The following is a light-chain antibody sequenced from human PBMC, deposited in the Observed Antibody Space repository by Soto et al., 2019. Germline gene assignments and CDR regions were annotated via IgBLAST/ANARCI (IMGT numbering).Light chain of an antibody. CDR2: EVS. J-gene: IGLJ3*02. V-gene: IGLV2-14*01. CDR3: SSYTSSATWV. Sequence: QSALTQPAAVSRSPGQSITISCTGTSSDVGGYRYVSWYQQSPGEAPILIIYEVSNRPSGISNRFSGSKSGNTASLIISGLQAEDEADYYCSSYTSSATWVFGGGTKLTVL. CDR1: SSDVGGYRY.